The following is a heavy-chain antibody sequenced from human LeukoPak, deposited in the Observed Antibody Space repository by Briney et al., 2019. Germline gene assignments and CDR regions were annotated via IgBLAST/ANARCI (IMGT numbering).Heavy chain of an antibody. V-gene: IGHV7-4-1*02. CDR3: AIIGPIAARHPRYNWFDP. CDR2: INTNTGNP. J-gene: IGHJ5*02. Sequence: ASVKVSCKASGYTFTSYAMNWVRQAPGQGLEWMGWINTNTGNPTYAQGFTGRFVFSLDTSVSTAYLQISSLKAEDTAVYYCAIIGPIAARHPRYNWFDPWGQGTLVTVSS. D-gene: IGHD6-6*01. CDR1: GYTFTSYA.